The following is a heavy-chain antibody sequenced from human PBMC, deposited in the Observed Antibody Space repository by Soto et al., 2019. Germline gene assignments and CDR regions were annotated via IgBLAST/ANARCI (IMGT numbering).Heavy chain of an antibody. CDR1: GFTFSSYG. J-gene: IGHJ4*02. CDR3: AKDPDWSQEY. D-gene: IGHD3-9*01. CDR2: ISYDGSNK. V-gene: IGHV3-30*18. Sequence: QVQLVESGGGVVQPGRSLRLSCAASGFTFSSYGMHWVRQAPGKGLEWVAVISYDGSNKYYADSVKGRFTISRDNSKNTLYLQMNSLRAEDTAVYYCAKDPDWSQEYWGQGTLVTVSS.